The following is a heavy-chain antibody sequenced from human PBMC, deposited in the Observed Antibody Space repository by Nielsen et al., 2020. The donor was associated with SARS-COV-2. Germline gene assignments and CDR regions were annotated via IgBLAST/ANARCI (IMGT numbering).Heavy chain of an antibody. CDR1: GYSFTSYE. CDR2: MNPNSGNT. D-gene: IGHD2-15*01. V-gene: IGHV1-8*03. CDR3: ARDWSRAADV. J-gene: IGHJ6*02. Sequence: ASVKVSCKASGYSFTSYEINWVRQATGQGLEWMGWMNPNSGNTEYSQKFQGRVTITRDTPASTVYMELSSLRSEDSAVYYCARDWSRAADVWGQGTTVTVSS.